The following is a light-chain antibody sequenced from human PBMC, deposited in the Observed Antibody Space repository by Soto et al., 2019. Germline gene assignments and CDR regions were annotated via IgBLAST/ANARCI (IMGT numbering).Light chain of an antibody. CDR2: KAS. Sequence: DIPMTQSPSTLSGSVGDRVTITCRVSQTISSWLAWYQQKPGKAPKLLIYKASTLKSGVPSRFSGSGSGTDFTLTISRLQPDDFANYYCQHYNSYSEAFGQGTKVELK. CDR3: QHYNSYSEA. CDR1: QTISSW. V-gene: IGKV1-5*03. J-gene: IGKJ1*01.